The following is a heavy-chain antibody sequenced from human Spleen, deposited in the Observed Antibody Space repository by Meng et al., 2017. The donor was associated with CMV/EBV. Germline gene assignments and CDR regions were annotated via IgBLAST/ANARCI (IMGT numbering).Heavy chain of an antibody. CDR2: INPNSGGT. J-gene: IGHJ6*02. CDR1: GYTFTGYY. CDR3: ARGTFSGSYYYYGMDV. Sequence: ASVKVSCKASGYTFTGYYMHWVRQAPGQGLEWMGWINPNSGGTIYAQKFQGRVTITTDESTSTAYMELSSLRSEDTAVYYCARGTFSGSYYYYGMDVWGQGTTVTVSS. D-gene: IGHD1-26*01. V-gene: IGHV1-2*02.